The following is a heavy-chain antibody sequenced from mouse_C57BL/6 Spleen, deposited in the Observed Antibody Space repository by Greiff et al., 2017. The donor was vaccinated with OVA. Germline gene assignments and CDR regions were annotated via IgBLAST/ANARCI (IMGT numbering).Heavy chain of an antibody. D-gene: IGHD1-1*01. CDR2: IDPEDGET. Sequence: EVKVVESGAELVKPGASVKLSCTASGFNIKDYYMHWVKQRTEQGLEWIGRIDPEDGETKYAPKFQGKATITADTSSNTAYLQLSSLTSEDTAVYYCARGFITTVVAPFDYWGQGTTLTVSS. CDR3: ARGFITTVVAPFDY. J-gene: IGHJ2*01. CDR1: GFNIKDYY. V-gene: IGHV14-2*01.